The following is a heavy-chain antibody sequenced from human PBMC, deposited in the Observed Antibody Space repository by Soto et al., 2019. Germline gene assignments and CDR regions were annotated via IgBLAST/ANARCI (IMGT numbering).Heavy chain of an antibody. Sequence: QVQLQESGPGQVRPSQTLSLTCTVSGGSVTTSSTYWSWIRNSPGKGLEWIGYVHHSGRTYYNPSCKSRGNMTSHTTKNQYHLTLISVTDSDTAVYYGARDLDYYDPSFYFHYFDFLGQDTLVIFSS. CDR1: GGSVTTSSTY. CDR3: ARDLDYYDPSFYFHYFDF. V-gene: IGHV4-31*03. CDR2: VHHSGRT. J-gene: IGHJ4*02. D-gene: IGHD3-16*01.